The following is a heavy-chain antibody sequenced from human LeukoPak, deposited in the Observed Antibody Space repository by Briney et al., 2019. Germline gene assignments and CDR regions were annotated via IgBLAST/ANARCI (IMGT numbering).Heavy chain of an antibody. CDR3: AKENDAPRGGWYPNCFDY. V-gene: IGHV3-23*01. Sequence: GGSLRLSCAASGFTFSSYAMSWVRQAPGKGLEWVSAISGSGGSTYYAESVKCRFTISRDNSKNTLYLQMNSLRAEDTAVYYCAKENDAPRGGWYPNCFDYWGQGTLVTVSS. D-gene: IGHD6-19*01. CDR2: ISGSGGST. J-gene: IGHJ4*02. CDR1: GFTFSSYA.